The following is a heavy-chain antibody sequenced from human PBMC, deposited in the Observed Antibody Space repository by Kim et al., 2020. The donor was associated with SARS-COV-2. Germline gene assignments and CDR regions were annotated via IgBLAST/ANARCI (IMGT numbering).Heavy chain of an antibody. CDR2: FYYSGST. J-gene: IGHJ5*02. CDR3: ARHAIGESLNWFDP. D-gene: IGHD3-10*01. CDR1: GGSISYSY. V-gene: IGHV4-59*08. Sequence: SETLSLTCTVSGGSISYSYWSWIRQPPGKGLEWIGYFYYSGSTKYNPSLKSRVTISVDTSKNQFSLKLSSVTAADTAVYYCARHAIGESLNWFDPWGQGTLVTVSS.